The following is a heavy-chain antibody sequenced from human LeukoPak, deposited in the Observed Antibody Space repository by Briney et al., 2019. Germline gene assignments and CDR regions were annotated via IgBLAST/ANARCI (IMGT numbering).Heavy chain of an antibody. Sequence: PGGSLRLSCAASGFSFSSHAMSWVRQAPGKGLEWVSAISNSGDGTYYADSVKGRFTISRDNSKNTLYLQMNSLRAEDTAVYYCAKDRLDYGDYYFDYWGQGTLVTVSS. V-gene: IGHV3-23*01. D-gene: IGHD4-17*01. CDR1: GFSFSSHA. J-gene: IGHJ4*02. CDR3: AKDRLDYGDYYFDY. CDR2: ISNSGDGT.